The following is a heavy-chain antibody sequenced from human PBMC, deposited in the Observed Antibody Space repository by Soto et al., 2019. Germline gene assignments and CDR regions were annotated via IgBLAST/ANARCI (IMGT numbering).Heavy chain of an antibody. CDR1: GGSFSGYY. CDR2: INHSGST. CDR3: ARVPLRGGSGSYFGGWYYGMDG. J-gene: IGHJ6*02. V-gene: IGHV4-34*01. Sequence: SETLSLTCAVYGGSFSGYYWSWIRQPPGKGLEWIGEINHSGSTNYNPSLKSRVTISVDTSKNQFSLKLSSVTAADTAVYYCARVPLRGGSGSYFGGWYYGMDGLGQGTTVKVSS. D-gene: IGHD3-10*01.